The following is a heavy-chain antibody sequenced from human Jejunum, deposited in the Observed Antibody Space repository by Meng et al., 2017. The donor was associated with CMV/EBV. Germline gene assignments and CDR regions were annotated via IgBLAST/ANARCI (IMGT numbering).Heavy chain of an antibody. J-gene: IGHJ6*02. CDR2: ISGSSSYI. CDR3: ARDLYKYGTMSLSAMDV. V-gene: IGHV3-21*01. D-gene: IGHD5-18*01. Sequence: FSRSSMSLVRQAPGKGLGWVASISGSSSYIYYAASVRGRFTISRDAAKNSLYLQMNSLSAEDTAVYYCARDLYKYGTMSLSAMDVWGQGTTVTVSS. CDR1: FSRSS.